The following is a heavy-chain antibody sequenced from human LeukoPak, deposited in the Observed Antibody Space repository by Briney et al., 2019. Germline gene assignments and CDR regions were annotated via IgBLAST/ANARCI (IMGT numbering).Heavy chain of an antibody. D-gene: IGHD4-17*01. CDR2: ISSNGGST. V-gene: IGHV3-64*01. Sequence: GGSLRLSCAASGFTFSSYAMHWVRQAPGKALEYVSAISSNGGSTYYANSVKGRFTISRDNSKNTLYLQMGSLRAEDMAVYYCAGGYGDYGIDYWGQGTLVTVSS. CDR3: AGGYGDYGIDY. J-gene: IGHJ4*02. CDR1: GFTFSSYA.